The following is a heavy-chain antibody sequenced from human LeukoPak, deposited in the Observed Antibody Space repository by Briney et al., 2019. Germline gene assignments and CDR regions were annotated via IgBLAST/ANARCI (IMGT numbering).Heavy chain of an antibody. J-gene: IGHJ3*02. CDR1: GFTFSDYY. CDR3: ARDLTMMSAFDI. D-gene: IGHD3-22*01. Sequence: GGSLRLSCAASGFTFSDYYMSWIRQAPGKGLEWVSYISSSGSTIYYADSVKGRFTISSDNAKNSLYLQMNSLRAEDTDVYYCARDLTMMSAFDIWGQGTMVTVSS. CDR2: ISSSGSTI. V-gene: IGHV3-11*01.